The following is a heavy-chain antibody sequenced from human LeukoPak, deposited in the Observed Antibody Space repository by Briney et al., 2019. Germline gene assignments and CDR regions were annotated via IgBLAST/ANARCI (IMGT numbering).Heavy chain of an antibody. CDR1: GFTFDDYA. Sequence: PGGSLRLSCAASGFTFDDYAMHRVRQAPGKGLEWVSLISGDGGSTYYADSVKGRFTISRDNSKNSLYLQMNSLRTEDTALYYCAKDMGREIQLWLLRYYYYGMDVWGQGTTVTVSS. D-gene: IGHD5-18*01. CDR2: ISGDGGST. CDR3: AKDMGREIQLWLLRYYYYGMDV. J-gene: IGHJ6*02. V-gene: IGHV3-43*02.